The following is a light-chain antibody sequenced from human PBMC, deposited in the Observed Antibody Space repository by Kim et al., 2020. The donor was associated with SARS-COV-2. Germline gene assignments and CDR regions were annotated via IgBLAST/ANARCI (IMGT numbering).Light chain of an antibody. CDR3: MQALQSPVT. Sequence: DIVMTQSPLSLPVTPGEPASISCRSSQSLLHSNGYNYLNWYLQKPGQSPQLLIYLGSNRASGVPDRFSGSGSGTEYTLKISRVEAEDVGVYYCMQALQSPVTFGGGTKVDIK. CDR1: QSLLHSNGYNY. V-gene: IGKV2-28*01. J-gene: IGKJ4*01. CDR2: LGS.